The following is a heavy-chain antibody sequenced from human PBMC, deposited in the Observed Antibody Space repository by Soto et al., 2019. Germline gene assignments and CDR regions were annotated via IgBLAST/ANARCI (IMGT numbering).Heavy chain of an antibody. CDR1: GFTFSSYA. J-gene: IGHJ6*02. Sequence: PGGSLRLSCAASGFTFSSYAMSWFRQAPGKGLEWVSAISGSGGSTYYADSVKGRFTISRDNSKNTLYLQMNSLRAEDTAVYYCARRRGTGISGGTYYGLDVWGQGTTVTVSS. CDR3: ARRRGTGISGGTYYGLDV. V-gene: IGHV3-23*01. CDR2: ISGSGGST. D-gene: IGHD1-20*01.